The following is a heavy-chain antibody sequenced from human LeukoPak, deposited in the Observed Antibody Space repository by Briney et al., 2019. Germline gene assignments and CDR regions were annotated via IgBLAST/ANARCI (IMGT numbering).Heavy chain of an antibody. Sequence: SVKVSCKAPGGTFSSYAISWVRQAPGQGLEWMGGIIPIFGTANYAQKFQGRVTITADESTSTAYMELSSLRSEDTAVYYCARVGLEGASGSYQLLLFDYWGQGTLVTVSS. CDR3: ARVGLEGASGSYQLLLFDY. CDR2: IIPIFGTA. D-gene: IGHD1-26*01. V-gene: IGHV1-69*01. J-gene: IGHJ4*02. CDR1: GGTFSSYA.